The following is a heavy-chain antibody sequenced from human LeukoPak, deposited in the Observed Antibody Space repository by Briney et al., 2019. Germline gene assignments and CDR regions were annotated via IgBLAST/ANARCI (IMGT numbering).Heavy chain of an antibody. V-gene: IGHV3-33*01. Sequence: GGSLRLSCAASGFSFSNHGMHWVRQAPGKRLEWVAVIWDDGNNKRYANSVNGRFTISRDNSENTLYLQMNGLIAEDTAMYYCARDSYQDYYGRFDPWGQGTLVIVSS. J-gene: IGHJ5*02. D-gene: IGHD3-10*01. CDR1: GFSFSNHG. CDR3: ARDSYQDYYGRFDP. CDR2: IWDDGNNK.